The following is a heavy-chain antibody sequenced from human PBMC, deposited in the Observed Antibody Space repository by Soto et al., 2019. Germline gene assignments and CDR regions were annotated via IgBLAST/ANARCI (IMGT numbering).Heavy chain of an antibody. CDR1: GFTFSSYW. V-gene: IGHV3-74*01. J-gene: IGHJ4*02. D-gene: IGHD3-22*01. CDR2: INSEGGST. Sequence: EVQLVESGAGLVQPGGSLRLSCAASGFTFSSYWMHWVRQAPGKGLVWVSGINSEGGSTDYADSVKGRFIMSRDNAKNTLYLQMNSLRAEDTAVYYCARPRYDGSGTPFDHWGLGTLVTVSS. CDR3: ARPRYDGSGTPFDH.